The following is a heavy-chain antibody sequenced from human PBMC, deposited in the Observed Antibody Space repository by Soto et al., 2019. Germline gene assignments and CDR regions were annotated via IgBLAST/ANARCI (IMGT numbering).Heavy chain of an antibody. CDR2: INPNSGDT. Sequence: ASVKVSCKASGYTFTGYYLHWVRQAPGQGLEWMGWINPNSGDTNYAQNFRGRVTMTRDTSITTAYMDLYRLTSDDTAVYFCARDPRGTYSTDYCGQGTLITVSS. CDR1: GYTFTGYY. V-gene: IGHV1-2*02. CDR3: ARDPRGTYSTDY. J-gene: IGHJ4*02. D-gene: IGHD1-26*01.